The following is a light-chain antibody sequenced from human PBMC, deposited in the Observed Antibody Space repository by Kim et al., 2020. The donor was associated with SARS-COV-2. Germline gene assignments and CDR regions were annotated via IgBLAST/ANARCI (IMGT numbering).Light chain of an antibody. V-gene: IGKV3-15*01. CDR3: QQCNNWPPT. J-gene: IGKJ5*01. Sequence: GGAVERATPSCRASQRVSSHLAWYQQKPGQAPRLLIYGASTRATGIPARFTGSGSGTDFTLTISSLQSEDFAVYYCQQCNNWPPTFGQGTRLEIK. CDR1: QRVSSH. CDR2: GAS.